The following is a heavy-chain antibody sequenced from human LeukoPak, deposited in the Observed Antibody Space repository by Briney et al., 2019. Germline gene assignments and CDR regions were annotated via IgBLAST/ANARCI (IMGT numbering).Heavy chain of an antibody. CDR2: ISAYNGNT. Sequence: ASVKVSCKASGYTFTSYGISWVRQAPGQGLEWMGWISAYNGNTNYAQKLQGRVTMTTDTSTSTAYMELRSLRSDDTAVYYCARTDSSGYYSHYYGMDVWGQGTTVTVSS. V-gene: IGHV1-18*01. D-gene: IGHD3-22*01. CDR1: GYTFTSYG. CDR3: ARTDSSGYYSHYYGMDV. J-gene: IGHJ6*02.